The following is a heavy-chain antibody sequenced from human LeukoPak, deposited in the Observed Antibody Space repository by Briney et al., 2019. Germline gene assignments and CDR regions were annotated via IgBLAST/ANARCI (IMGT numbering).Heavy chain of an antibody. CDR2: INHSGST. Sequence: SETLSLTCAVYGGSFSAYYWSWIRQPPGKGLECIGEINHSGSTNYNPSLKSRVTISVDTSKNQFSLKLSSVPAADTAVYYCARGQYIAAAGDPNSYYFDYWGQGTLVTVSS. V-gene: IGHV4-34*01. J-gene: IGHJ4*02. CDR3: ARGQYIAAAGDPNSYYFDY. D-gene: IGHD6-13*01. CDR1: GGSFSAYY.